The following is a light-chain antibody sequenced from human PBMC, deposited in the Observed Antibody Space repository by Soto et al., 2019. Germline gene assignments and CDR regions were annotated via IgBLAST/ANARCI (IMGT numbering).Light chain of an antibody. CDR1: QSISNF. CDR2: ATS. Sequence: IQMTQSPSSLSASVGDRVTITCRASQSISNFLAWYQQKPGRAPKLLIYATSTLQSGVPSRFSGSGSGTEFTLTISSLQPEDFATYYCQQLNFFPITFGQGARLEIK. CDR3: QQLNFFPIT. J-gene: IGKJ5*01. V-gene: IGKV1-9*01.